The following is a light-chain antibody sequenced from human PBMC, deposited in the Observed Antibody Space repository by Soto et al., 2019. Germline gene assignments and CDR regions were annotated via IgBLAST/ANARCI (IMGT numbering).Light chain of an antibody. CDR2: DVG. CDR3: CSYAGNFIF. CDR1: SSDVGGYNY. Sequence: QSALTQPRSVSGSPGQSVTISCTGTSSDVGGYNYVSWYQQHPGKAPKLMIYDVGKRPSGVPDRFSGSKSGNTASLTISGLQADDEAEYYCCSYAGNFIFFGGGTKVTV. J-gene: IGLJ2*01. V-gene: IGLV2-11*01.